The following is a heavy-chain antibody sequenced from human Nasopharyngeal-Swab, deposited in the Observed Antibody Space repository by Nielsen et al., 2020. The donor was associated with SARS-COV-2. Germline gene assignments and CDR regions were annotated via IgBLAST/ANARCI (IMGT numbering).Heavy chain of an antibody. D-gene: IGHD7-27*01. CDR1: GGSISSGGYY. Sequence: SETLSLTCTVSGGSISSGGYYWSWIRQHPGKGLEWIGYIYYSGSTYYNPSLKSRVTISVDTSKNQFSLKPSSVTAADTAVYYCARDSLTGDFFDYWGQGTLVTVSS. CDR3: ARDSLTGDFFDY. V-gene: IGHV4-31*03. J-gene: IGHJ4*02. CDR2: IYYSGST.